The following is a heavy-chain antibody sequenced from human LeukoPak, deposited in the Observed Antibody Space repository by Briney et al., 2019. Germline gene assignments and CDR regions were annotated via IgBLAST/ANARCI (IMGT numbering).Heavy chain of an antibody. CDR3: ARDNTATGPFDN. CDR1: GYSFTSYY. D-gene: IGHD1-1*01. V-gene: IGHV1-46*01. Sequence: ASVKVSCKASGYSFTSYYMHSVRQAPGQGLEWMGIIDPSGGSTSYAQKFQGRVTMTRDTSTSTVYMELSSLRSEDTAVYYCARDNTATGPFDNWGQGTLVTVSS. CDR2: IDPSGGST. J-gene: IGHJ4*02.